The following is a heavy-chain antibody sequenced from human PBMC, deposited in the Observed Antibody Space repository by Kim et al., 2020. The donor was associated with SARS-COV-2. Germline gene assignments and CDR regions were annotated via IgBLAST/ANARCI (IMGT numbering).Heavy chain of an antibody. CDR2: MNPNSGNT. Sequence: ASVKVSCKASGYTFTSYDINWVRQATGQGLEWMGWMNPNSGNTGYAQKFQGRVTMTRNTSISTAYMELSILRSADTAVYYCARGHLKSIVVVIAPRPYYYYIRVWGKGTTVTVSS. CDR1: GYTFTSYD. D-gene: IGHD2-21*01. CDR3: ARGHLKSIVVVIAPRPYYYYIRV. J-gene: IGHJ6*03. V-gene: IGHV1-8*01.